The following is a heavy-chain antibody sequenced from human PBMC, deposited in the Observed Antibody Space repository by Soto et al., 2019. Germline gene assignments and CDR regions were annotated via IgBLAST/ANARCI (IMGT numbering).Heavy chain of an antibody. CDR2: ISYDASNK. Sequence: PGGTLRLYCAAPGFALSSYAMHWVRPAPGKGLEWVAVISYDASNKYYADSVKGRFTISRDNSKKTMFLQMSSLRAEDTAVYYCARPFSSGWYGDFDYWGQGTLVTVSS. CDR3: ARPFSSGWYGDFDY. V-gene: IGHV3-30*04. D-gene: IGHD6-19*01. CDR1: GFALSSYA. J-gene: IGHJ4*02.